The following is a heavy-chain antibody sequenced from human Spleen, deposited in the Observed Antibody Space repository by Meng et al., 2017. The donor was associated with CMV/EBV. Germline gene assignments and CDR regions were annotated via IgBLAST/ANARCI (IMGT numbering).Heavy chain of an antibody. D-gene: IGHD6-13*01. CDR2: INPNSGGT. Sequence: QVEPVQSGAGVKKPGASVKVSCKASGYTFTGYYMHWVRQAPGQGLEWMGWINPNSGGTNYAQKFQGRVAMTRDTSISTAYMELSRLRSDDTAVYYCAREGIAAAGTIDYWGQGTLVTVSS. CDR1: GYTFTGYY. J-gene: IGHJ4*02. CDR3: AREGIAAAGTIDY. V-gene: IGHV1-2*02.